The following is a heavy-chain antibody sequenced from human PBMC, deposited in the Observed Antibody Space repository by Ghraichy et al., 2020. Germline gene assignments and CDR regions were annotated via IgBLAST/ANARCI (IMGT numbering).Heavy chain of an antibody. CDR3: ARDRIAAAGTLAKSY. V-gene: IGHV3-7*03. J-gene: IGHJ4*02. CDR1: GFTFSSYW. CDR2: IKQDGSEK. D-gene: IGHD6-13*01. Sequence: GGSLRLSCAASGFTFSSYWMSWVRQAPGKGLEWVANIKQDGSEKYYVDSVKGRFTISRDNAKNSLYLQMNSLRAEDTAVYYCARDRIAAAGTLAKSYWGQGTLVTVSS.